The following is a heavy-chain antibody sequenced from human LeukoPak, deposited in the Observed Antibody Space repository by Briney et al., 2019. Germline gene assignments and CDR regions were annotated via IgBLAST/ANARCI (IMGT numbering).Heavy chain of an antibody. Sequence: GGSLRLSCAASGFTFSSFWMSWVRQAPGKGLEWVSAISGSGGSTYYADSVKGRFTISRDNSKNTLYLQMNSLRAEDTAVYYCAKERTIVVVPAGSWLDWGQGTLVTVSS. CDR1: GFTFSSFW. J-gene: IGHJ4*02. D-gene: IGHD2-2*01. V-gene: IGHV3-23*01. CDR2: ISGSGGST. CDR3: AKERTIVVVPAGSWLD.